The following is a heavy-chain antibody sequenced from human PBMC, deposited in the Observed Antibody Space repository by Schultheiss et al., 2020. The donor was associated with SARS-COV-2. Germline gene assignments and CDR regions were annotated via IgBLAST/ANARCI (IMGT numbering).Heavy chain of an antibody. Sequence: GESLKISCAASGFTFSNAWMSWVRQAPGKGLEWVGRIKSKTDGGTTDYAAPVKGRFTISRDDSKNTLYLQMNSLKTEDTAVYYCTTEDFEYWFDPWGQGTLVTVSS. CDR2: IKSKTDGGTT. CDR3: TTEDFEYWFDP. V-gene: IGHV3-15*01. J-gene: IGHJ5*02. D-gene: IGHD3-9*01. CDR1: GFTFSNAW.